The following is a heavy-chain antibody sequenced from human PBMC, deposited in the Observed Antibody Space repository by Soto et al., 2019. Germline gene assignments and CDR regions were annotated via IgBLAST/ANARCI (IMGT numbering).Heavy chain of an antibody. V-gene: IGHV3-23*01. CDR2: ISGSGGST. Sequence: EVQLLESGGGLVQPGGSLRLSCAASGFTFSSYAMSWVRHAPGKRLEWVSAISGSGGSTYYADSVKGRFTITRDNSKNTLYLQMNSLRAEDTAVYYCAKVTYYDILTGYSADYWGQGTLVTVSS. CDR1: GFTFSSYA. J-gene: IGHJ4*02. D-gene: IGHD3-9*01. CDR3: AKVTYYDILTGYSADY.